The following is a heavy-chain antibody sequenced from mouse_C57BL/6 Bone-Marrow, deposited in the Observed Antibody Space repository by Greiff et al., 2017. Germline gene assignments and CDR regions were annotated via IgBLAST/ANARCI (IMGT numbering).Heavy chain of an antibody. D-gene: IGHD1-1*01. CDR1: GFNIKDDY. CDR2: IDPENGDT. V-gene: IGHV14-4*01. J-gene: IGHJ3*01. CDR3: TTGSSYTWFAY. Sequence: VQLQQSGAELVRPGASVKLSCTASGFNIKDDYMHWVKQRPEQGLEWIGWIDPENGDTAYASKFQGKATITADTSSNTAYLQLSSLTSEDTAVYYCTTGSSYTWFAYWGQGTLVTVSA.